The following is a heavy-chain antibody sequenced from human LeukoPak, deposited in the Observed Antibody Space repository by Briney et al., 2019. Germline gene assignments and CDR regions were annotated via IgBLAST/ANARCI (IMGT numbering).Heavy chain of an antibody. J-gene: IGHJ3*02. CDR1: GFTFDDYT. V-gene: IGHV3-43*01. CDR2: ISWDGGST. CDR3: ARIAAAGAPFDAFDI. Sequence: GGSLRLSCAASGFTFDDYTMHWVRQAPGKGLEWVSLISWDGGSTYYADSVKGRFTISRDNSKNSLYLQMNSLRTEDTALYYCARIAAAGAPFDAFDIWGQGTMVTVSS. D-gene: IGHD6-13*01.